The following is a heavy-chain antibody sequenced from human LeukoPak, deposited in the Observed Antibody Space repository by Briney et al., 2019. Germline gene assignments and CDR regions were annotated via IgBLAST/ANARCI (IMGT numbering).Heavy chain of an antibody. J-gene: IGHJ4*02. CDR1: GGSISSYY. CDR2: IYYSGST. V-gene: IGHV4-59*12. Sequence: SETLSLTCTVSGGSISSYYWSWIRQPPGKGLEWIGYIYYSGSTNYNPSLKSRVTISVDTSKNQFSLKLSSVTAADTAVYYCARDTPHPNWGQGTLVTVSS. CDR3: ARDTPHPN.